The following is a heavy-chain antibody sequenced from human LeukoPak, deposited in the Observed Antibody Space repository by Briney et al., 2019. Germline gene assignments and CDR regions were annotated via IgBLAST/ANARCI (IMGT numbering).Heavy chain of an antibody. CDR1: GYTLSDLN. V-gene: IGHV1-24*01. CDR2: YDPGDGET. J-gene: IGHJ4*02. Sequence: GASVKVSCQVSGYTLSDLNMHWVRQAPGKGLEWMGGYDPGDGETIFAQRFQGRVTMTEDTSADVAYMELSSLRSDDTAVFYCATEPNWGSGTGAWGQGTLVTVSS. CDR3: ATEPNWGSGTGA. D-gene: IGHD3-16*01.